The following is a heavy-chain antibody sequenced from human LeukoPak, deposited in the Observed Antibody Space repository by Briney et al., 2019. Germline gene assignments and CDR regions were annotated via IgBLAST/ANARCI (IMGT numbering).Heavy chain of an antibody. Sequence: ASVKVSCKASGYTFTSYGISWVRQATGQGLEWMGWMNPNSGNTGYAQKFQGRVTMTRNTSISTAYMELSSLRSEDTAVYYCARGVGGYCGGDCSPFDYWGQGTLVTVSS. D-gene: IGHD2-21*02. CDR3: ARGVGGYCGGDCSPFDY. CDR1: GYTFTSYG. CDR2: MNPNSGNT. V-gene: IGHV1-8*02. J-gene: IGHJ4*02.